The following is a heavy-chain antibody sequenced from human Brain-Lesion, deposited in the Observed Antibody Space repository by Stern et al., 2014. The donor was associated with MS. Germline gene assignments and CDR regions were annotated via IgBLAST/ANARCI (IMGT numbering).Heavy chain of an antibody. CDR2: INPNTGGT. Sequence: VQLVQSGAEVKKPGASVKVSCKTSGYIFTGYYIHWVRQAPGQGLEWMALINPNTGGTKYAQKFQGRVTMSRDTSISTAYVELSSLISDDTAVYYCARDQRGITIFGVVTDYYYLGMDVWGQGTTVTVSS. CDR3: ARDQRGITIFGVVTDYYYLGMDV. J-gene: IGHJ6*02. V-gene: IGHV1-2*02. D-gene: IGHD3-3*01. CDR1: GYIFTGYY.